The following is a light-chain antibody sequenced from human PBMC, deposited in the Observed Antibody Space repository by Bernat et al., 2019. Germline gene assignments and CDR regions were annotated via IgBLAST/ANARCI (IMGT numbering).Light chain of an antibody. Sequence: QSLLTQPPSVSAAPVQTVTISSSGSSSNILNHYVSWYYQLPGTAPKLLIYDNTRRPSGIPDRFSGSKSGTSATLGITGLQTGDEADYNCGGWDSSLSGGVFGGGTKVNVL. CDR3: GGWDSSLSGGV. J-gene: IGLJ3*02. CDR2: DNT. CDR1: SSNILNHY. V-gene: IGLV1-51*01.